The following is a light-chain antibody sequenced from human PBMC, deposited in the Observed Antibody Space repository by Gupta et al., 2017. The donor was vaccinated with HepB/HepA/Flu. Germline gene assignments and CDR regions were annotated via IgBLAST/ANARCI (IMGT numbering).Light chain of an antibody. Sequence: QAVVTQEPSLTVSPGGTVIFTCASSTGAVTSTHYPYWFQHKPGQAPTTLVYDTNNKQSWAFARFSGSPLGGKAALTRSGAQPEDEADYYCLLSYSGVRVFGGGTKLTVL. CDR3: LLSYSGVRV. CDR1: TGAVTSTHY. CDR2: DTN. V-gene: IGLV7-46*01. J-gene: IGLJ2*01.